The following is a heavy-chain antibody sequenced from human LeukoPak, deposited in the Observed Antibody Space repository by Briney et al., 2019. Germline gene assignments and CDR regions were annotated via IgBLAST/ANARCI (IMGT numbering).Heavy chain of an antibody. J-gene: IGHJ5*02. V-gene: IGHV4-59*01. CDR1: GGSISSYY. CDR2: IYDSGSA. D-gene: IGHD3-10*01. Sequence: PSETLSLTCTVSGGSISSYYWSWIRQPPGKGLEWIGYIYDSGSANYNPSLKSRVTISVDISKNQFSLKLSSVTAADTAVYYCARDFSQRITMVRGVMPAWGQGTLVTVSS. CDR3: ARDFSQRITMVRGVMPA.